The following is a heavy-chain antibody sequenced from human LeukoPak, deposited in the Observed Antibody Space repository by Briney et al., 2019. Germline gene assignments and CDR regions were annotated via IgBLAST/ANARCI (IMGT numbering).Heavy chain of an antibody. V-gene: IGHV3-30-3*01. CDR2: ISYDGSNK. J-gene: IGHJ6*02. CDR3: ARAGTYSSGWYPNCYYYGMDV. CDR1: GFTFDDYA. Sequence: GGSLRLSCAASGFTFDDYAMHWVRQAPGKGLEWVAVISYDGSNKYYADSVKGRFTISRDNSKNTLYLQMNSLRAEDTAVYYCARAGTYSSGWYPNCYYYGMDVWGQGTTVTVSS. D-gene: IGHD6-19*01.